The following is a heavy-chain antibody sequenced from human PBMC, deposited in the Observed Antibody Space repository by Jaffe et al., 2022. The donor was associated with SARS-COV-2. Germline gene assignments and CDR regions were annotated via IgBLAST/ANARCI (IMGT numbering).Heavy chain of an antibody. J-gene: IGHJ6*02. D-gene: IGHD4-17*01. CDR1: GFTFSSYG. V-gene: IGHV3-33*01. CDR2: IWYDGSNK. Sequence: QVQLVESGGGVVQPGRSLRLSCAASGFTFSSYGMHWVRQAPGKGLEWVAVIWYDGSNKYYADSVKGRFTISRDNSKNTLYLQMNSLRAEDTAVYYCARETDYGDYEVYYGMDVWGQGTTVTVSS. CDR3: ARETDYGDYEVYYGMDV.